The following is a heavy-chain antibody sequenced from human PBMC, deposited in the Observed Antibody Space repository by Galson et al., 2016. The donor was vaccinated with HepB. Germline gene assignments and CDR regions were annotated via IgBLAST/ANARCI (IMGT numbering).Heavy chain of an antibody. Sequence: PALVKPTQTLTLTCTFSGFSLSSSGVGVGWIRQPPGKALEWLAPIYWDDDKRYSPSLKSRLTITKDTSKTQVVLTMTNMDPVDTATYYCARETLGYCGGDCYSGGWFDPWGQGTLVTVSS. D-gene: IGHD2-21*02. CDR1: GFSLSSSGVG. J-gene: IGHJ5*02. CDR2: IYWDDDK. CDR3: ARETLGYCGGDCYSGGWFDP. V-gene: IGHV2-5*02.